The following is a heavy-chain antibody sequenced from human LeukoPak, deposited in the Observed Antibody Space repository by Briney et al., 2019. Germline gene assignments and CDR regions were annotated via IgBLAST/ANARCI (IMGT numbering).Heavy chain of an antibody. CDR1: GFTFSSYA. J-gene: IGHJ4*02. CDR3: ARNGFCSRTSCYQDY. CDR2: ISGSGGST. D-gene: IGHD2-2*03. V-gene: IGHV3-23*01. Sequence: RPGGSLRLSCAASGFTFSSYAMSWVRQAPGKGLEWVSAISGSGGSTNYADSVKGRFTISRDNSRNTLFLHLNTLRAEDTAVYYCARNGFCSRTSCYQDYWGQGTLVTVSS.